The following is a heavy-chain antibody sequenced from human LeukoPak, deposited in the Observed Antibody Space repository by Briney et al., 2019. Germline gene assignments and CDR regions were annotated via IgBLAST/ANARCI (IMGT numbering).Heavy chain of an antibody. CDR3: ARGVGVYDYVWGSYRHSHFDY. J-gene: IGHJ4*02. Sequence: ASVKVSRKASGYTFTGYYMNWVRQAPGQGLEWMGWINPNSGGTNYAQKFQGRVTMTRDTSISTAYMELSRLRSDDTAVYYCARGVGVYDYVWGSYRHSHFDYWGQGTLVTVSS. V-gene: IGHV1-2*02. CDR1: GYTFTGYY. D-gene: IGHD3-16*02. CDR2: INPNSGGT.